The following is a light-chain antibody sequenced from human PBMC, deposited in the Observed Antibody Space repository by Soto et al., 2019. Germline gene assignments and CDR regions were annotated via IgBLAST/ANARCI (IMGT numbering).Light chain of an antibody. J-gene: IGKJ5*01. CDR2: KAS. CDR1: QTISSW. CDR3: QQSETYPLT. V-gene: IGKV1-5*03. Sequence: DIQMTQSPSTLSGSVGDRVTITCRASQTISSWLAWYQQKPGKAPKLLIYKASTLTSGVPSRFSGSGSGTEFTLTISSLQRDDFATYYCQQSETYPLTFGQGTRLEI.